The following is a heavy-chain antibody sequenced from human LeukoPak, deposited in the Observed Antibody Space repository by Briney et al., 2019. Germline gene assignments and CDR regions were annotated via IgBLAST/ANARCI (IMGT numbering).Heavy chain of an antibody. Sequence: GGSLRLSCAASGFTFSSYGMHWVRQAPGKGLEWVAFIRYDGSNKYYADSVKGRFTISRDNSKNTLYLQMNSLRAEDTAVYYCARTGRVLLWFGDHYYMDVWGKGTTVTVSS. J-gene: IGHJ6*03. CDR1: GFTFSSYG. D-gene: IGHD3-10*01. CDR2: IRYDGSNK. V-gene: IGHV3-30*02. CDR3: ARTGRVLLWFGDHYYMDV.